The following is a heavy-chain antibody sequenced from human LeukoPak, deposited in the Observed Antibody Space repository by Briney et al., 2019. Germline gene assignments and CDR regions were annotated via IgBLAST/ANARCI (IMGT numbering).Heavy chain of an antibody. CDR1: GGSFSGYY. CDR3: ARGLRGLVDY. CDR2: INHSGST. Sequence: SETLSLTCAVYGGSFSGYYWSWIRQPPGKGLEWIGEINHSGSTNYNPSLKSRVTISVDTSKNQFSMKLSSVTAADTAVYYCARGLRGLVDYWGQGTLVTVSS. D-gene: IGHD3-22*01. J-gene: IGHJ4*02. V-gene: IGHV4-34*01.